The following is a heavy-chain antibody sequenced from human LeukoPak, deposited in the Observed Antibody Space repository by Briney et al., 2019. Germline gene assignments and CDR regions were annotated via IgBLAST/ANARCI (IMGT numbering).Heavy chain of an antibody. CDR2: ISSSSSTI. V-gene: IGHV3-48*02. J-gene: IGHJ2*01. CDR3: ARAGGGSGWYFDL. CDR1: GFTFSSYN. Sequence: GGSLRLSCAASGFTFSSYNMNWVRQAPGKGLEWVSYISSSSSTIYYADSVKGRFTISRDNAENALYLQMNSLRDEDTAVYYCARAGGGSGWYFDLWGRGTLVTVSS. D-gene: IGHD3-16*01.